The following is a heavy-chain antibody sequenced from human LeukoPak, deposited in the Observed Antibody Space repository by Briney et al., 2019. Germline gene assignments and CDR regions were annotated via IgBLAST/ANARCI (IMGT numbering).Heavy chain of an antibody. CDR3: ARAAPYYYDSSGYGFDY. CDR1: GYTFTSYG. V-gene: IGHV1-18*01. CDR2: ISAYNGNT. J-gene: IGHJ4*02. D-gene: IGHD3-22*01. Sequence: ASVKVSCKAFGYTFTSYGISWVRQAPGRGLEWMGWISAYNGNTNYAQSLQGRVTMTTDTSTSTAYMELRSLRSDDTAVYYCARAAPYYYDSSGYGFDYWGQGTLVTVSS.